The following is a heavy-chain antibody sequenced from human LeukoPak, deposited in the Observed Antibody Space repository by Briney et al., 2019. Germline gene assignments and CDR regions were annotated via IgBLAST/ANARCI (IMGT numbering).Heavy chain of an antibody. V-gene: IGHV3-30-3*01. CDR2: ISYDGSNK. Sequence: GGSLRLSCAASGFTFSSYAMHWVRQAPGKGLEWVAVISYDGSNKYYADSVKGRFTISRDNSKNTLYLQMNSLRAEDTAVYYCAREGKGFHYWGQGTLVTVSS. J-gene: IGHJ4*02. CDR1: GFTFSSYA. CDR3: AREGKGFHY.